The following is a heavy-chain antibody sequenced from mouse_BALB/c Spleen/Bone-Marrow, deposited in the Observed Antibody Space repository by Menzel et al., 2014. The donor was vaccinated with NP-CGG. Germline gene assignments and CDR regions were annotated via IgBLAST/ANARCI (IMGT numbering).Heavy chain of an antibody. CDR3: ARSGSSWFAY. Sequence: VQLQQSGPELVTPGASVKISCKASGYAFSSSWMNWVKQRPGQGLEWIGRIYPGDGDTNYNGKFKGKATLTADKSSSTAYMQLSSLTSVDSSVYFCARSGSSWFAYWGQGTLVTVSA. CDR2: IYPGDGDT. D-gene: IGHD1-1*01. V-gene: IGHV1-82*01. J-gene: IGHJ3*01. CDR1: GYAFSSSW.